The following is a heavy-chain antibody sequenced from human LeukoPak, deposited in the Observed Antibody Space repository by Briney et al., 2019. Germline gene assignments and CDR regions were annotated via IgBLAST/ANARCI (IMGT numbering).Heavy chain of an antibody. D-gene: IGHD2-15*01. V-gene: IGHV3-64D*06. Sequence: PGGSPRLSCSASGFTFNNYAMHWVRQSPGKGLEYVSTISGNGGGTYYADSVKGRFTISRDNSKNTLYLQLSSLRAEDTAVYYCVKSWDVVVVVAAFDYWGQGTLVTVSP. CDR2: ISGNGGGT. CDR3: VKSWDVVVVVAAFDY. CDR1: GFTFNNYA. J-gene: IGHJ4*02.